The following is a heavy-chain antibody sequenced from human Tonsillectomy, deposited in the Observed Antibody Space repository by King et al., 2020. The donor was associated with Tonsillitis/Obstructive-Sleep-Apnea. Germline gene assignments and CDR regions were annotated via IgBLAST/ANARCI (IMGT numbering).Heavy chain of an antibody. CDR1: GYSFISYW. J-gene: IGHJ4*02. V-gene: IGHV5-51*06. D-gene: IGHD3-22*01. Sequence: VQLVESGAEVKKPGESLKISCKGSGYSFISYWIGWVRQMPGKGLEWMGIIYPGDSDTRYSPTFQGQVTISAEKAISTAYLQWSSLKASDTAIYYCANVDDIRYYYYVSFDSWGQGTLVTVSS. CDR3: ANVDDIRYYYYVSFDS. CDR2: IYPGDSDT.